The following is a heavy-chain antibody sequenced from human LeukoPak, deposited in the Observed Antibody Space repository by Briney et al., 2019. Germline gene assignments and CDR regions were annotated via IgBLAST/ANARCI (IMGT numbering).Heavy chain of an antibody. D-gene: IGHD6-19*01. Sequence: GGSLRLSCAASGFTFSSYAMTWVRQAPGKGLEWVSAISGSGGSTYYADSVKGRFTISRDNSKNTLYLQISSLRAEDTAVYYCANQWLGYYYYGMDVWGQGTTVTVSS. CDR1: GFTFSSYA. CDR3: ANQWLGYYYYGMDV. V-gene: IGHV3-23*01. J-gene: IGHJ6*02. CDR2: ISGSGGST.